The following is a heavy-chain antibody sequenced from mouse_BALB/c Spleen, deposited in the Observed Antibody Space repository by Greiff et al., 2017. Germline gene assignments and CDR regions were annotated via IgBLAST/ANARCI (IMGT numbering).Heavy chain of an antibody. CDR2: IYPGDGDT. CDR3: ARQFITTDYYAMDY. D-gene: IGHD1-1*01. CDR1: GYAFSSYW. V-gene: IGHV1-80*01. J-gene: IGHJ4*01. Sequence: QVQLQQSGAELVRPGSSVKISCKASGYAFSSYWMNWVKQRPGQGLEWIGQIYPGDGDTNYNGKFKGKATLTADKSSSTAYMQLSSLTSEDSAVYFCARQFITTDYYAMDYWGQGTSVTVSS.